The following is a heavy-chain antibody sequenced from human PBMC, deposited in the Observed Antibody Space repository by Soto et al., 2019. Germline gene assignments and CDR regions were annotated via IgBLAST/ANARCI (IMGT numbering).Heavy chain of an antibody. CDR1: GGTFSSYT. D-gene: IGHD2-15*01. Sequence: QVQLVQSGAEVKKPGSSVKVSCKASGGTFSSYTISWVRQAPGQGLEWMGRIIPILGRANYAQKFQGRVTITADKSTSTAYMELSSLRSEDTAVYYCARCSGGSCYRSGYYYYMDVWGKGTTVTVSS. J-gene: IGHJ6*03. CDR2: IIPILGRA. CDR3: ARCSGGSCYRSGYYYYMDV. V-gene: IGHV1-69*02.